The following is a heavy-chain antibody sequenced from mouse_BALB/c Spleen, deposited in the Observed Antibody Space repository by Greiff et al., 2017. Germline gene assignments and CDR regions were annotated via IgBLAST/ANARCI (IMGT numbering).Heavy chain of an antibody. D-gene: IGHD2-3*01. Sequence: EVQLVESGGGLVKPGGSLKLSCAASGFTFSSYAMSWVRQSPEKRLEWVAEISSGGSYTYYPDTVTGRFTISRDNAKNTLYLEMSSLRSEDTAMYYCARDDGFHAMDYWGQGTSVTVSS. CDR1: GFTFSSYA. CDR2: ISSGGSYT. J-gene: IGHJ4*01. CDR3: ARDDGFHAMDY. V-gene: IGHV5-9-4*01.